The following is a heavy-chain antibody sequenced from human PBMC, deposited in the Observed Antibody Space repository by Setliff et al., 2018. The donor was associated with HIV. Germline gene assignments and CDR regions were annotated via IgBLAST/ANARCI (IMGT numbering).Heavy chain of an antibody. J-gene: IGHJ4*02. Sequence: SETLSLTCTVSGCSISSYYWSWIRQPPGEGLEWIGYSFYSGSTNYNPSLKRRVTISLDTSKNPVSLKLNSVTAADTAVYYCASAGSGTRAPPRYWGQGTLVTVSS. CDR2: SFYSGST. CDR1: GCSISSYY. V-gene: IGHV4-59*01. CDR3: ASAGSGTRAPPRY. D-gene: IGHD1-1*01.